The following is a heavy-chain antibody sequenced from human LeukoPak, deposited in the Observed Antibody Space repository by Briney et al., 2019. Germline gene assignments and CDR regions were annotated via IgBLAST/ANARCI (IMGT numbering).Heavy chain of an antibody. CDR2: ITHRGSII. V-gene: IGHV3-11*04. J-gene: IGHJ6*02. D-gene: IGHD6-19*01. CDR3: ARDLGQWLVRWDYYYYGMDV. Sequence: TGGSLRLSCTTSGFPFGDYYMAWIRQAPGKGLLECVSYITHRGSIIYSADSVKGRFTISRDNYKSSLYLQMNNLGVEDTAVYYCARDLGQWLVRWDYYYYGMDVWGQGTTVTVSS. CDR1: GFPFGDYY.